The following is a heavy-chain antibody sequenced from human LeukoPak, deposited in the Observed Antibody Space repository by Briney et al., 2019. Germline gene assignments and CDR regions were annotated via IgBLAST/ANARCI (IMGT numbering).Heavy chain of an antibody. V-gene: IGHV3-48*01. CDR1: GFSFSSFS. D-gene: IGHD2-2*01. CDR3: ARMGRGGYCTSTGCPGGNS. CDR2: ISSSSGAM. J-gene: IGHJ4*02. Sequence: PGGSLRLSCAASGFSFSSFSMNWVRQAPGKGPEWISYISSSSGAMYYADSVKGRFTISRDNAKNSLYLQMNSLRPEDTAVYYCARMGRGGYCTSTGCPGGNSWGQGTLVTVSS.